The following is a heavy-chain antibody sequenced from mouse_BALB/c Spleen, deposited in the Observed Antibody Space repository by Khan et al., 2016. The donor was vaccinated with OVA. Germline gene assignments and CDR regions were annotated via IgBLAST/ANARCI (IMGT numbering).Heavy chain of an antibody. Sequence: QVQLKESGPELVKPGASVKISCKASGYTFTDYFINWVRQKPGQGLEWIGWIYPGSGNTKYNEKFKGKATLTVDTSSSTAYMQLSSLTSEDTAVYFCARWAYPMDYWGQGTSVTVSS. CDR3: ARWAYPMDY. CDR1: GYTFTDYF. V-gene: IGHV1-84*02. D-gene: IGHD3-1*01. J-gene: IGHJ4*01. CDR2: IYPGSGNT.